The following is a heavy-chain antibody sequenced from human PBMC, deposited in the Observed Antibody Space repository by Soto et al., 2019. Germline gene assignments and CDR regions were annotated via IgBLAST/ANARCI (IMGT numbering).Heavy chain of an antibody. D-gene: IGHD3-16*01. V-gene: IGHV3-74*01. CDR2: VNSDGDTT. CDR3: ASNYAYAEGYYLYGIDV. Sequence: GGSLRLPCAASGFTFRNYCMHWVRQAPGKGLVWVSRVNSDGDTTYYADSVKGRFTISRDNAKNTLHLQMNSLGAEDTAVYYCASNYAYAEGYYLYGIDVWGQGTTVNVSS. CDR1: GFTFRNYC. J-gene: IGHJ6*02.